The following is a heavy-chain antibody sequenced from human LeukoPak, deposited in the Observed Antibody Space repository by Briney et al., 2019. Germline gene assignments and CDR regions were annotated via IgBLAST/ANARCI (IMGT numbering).Heavy chain of an antibody. CDR3: AKGHYDFRDY. J-gene: IGHJ4*02. CDR2: INGDDST. D-gene: IGHD3-3*01. V-gene: IGHV3-23*01. Sequence: GGSLRLSCAASGFTFGNFAFSWVRQAPGKGLEWVSSINGDDSTYYADSVKGRFTISRDTSSNTLYLQMNSLRAEDTALYYCAKGHYDFRDYWGQGTLVTVSS. CDR1: GFTFGNFA.